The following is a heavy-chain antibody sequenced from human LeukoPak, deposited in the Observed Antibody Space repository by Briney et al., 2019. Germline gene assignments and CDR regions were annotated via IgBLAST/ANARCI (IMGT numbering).Heavy chain of an antibody. Sequence: GGSLRLSCAASGFTFSSYWMHWVRQAPGKGLVWVSGINGGSTYYADSVKGRFTISRDNSESTLYLQMNSLSAEDTAVYYCAKVRVPPADYFDHWGQGTLVTVSS. D-gene: IGHD3-10*01. CDR3: AKVRVPPADYFDH. J-gene: IGHJ4*02. CDR2: INGGST. V-gene: IGHV3-74*01. CDR1: GFTFSSYW.